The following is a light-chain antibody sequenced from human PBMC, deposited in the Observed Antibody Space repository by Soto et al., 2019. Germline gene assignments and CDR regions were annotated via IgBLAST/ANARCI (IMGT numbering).Light chain of an antibody. CDR2: DVS. J-gene: IGLJ3*02. Sequence: QSVLTQRASVSGSPGQSITISCTGTSSDVGTYNYVSWYQHRPGKAPKLMIYDVSYRPSGVSNRFSGSKSANTASLTISGLQAEDEADYYCSSYTTSNTQVFGGGTKVTVL. V-gene: IGLV2-14*01. CDR3: SSYTTSNTQV. CDR1: SSDVGTYNY.